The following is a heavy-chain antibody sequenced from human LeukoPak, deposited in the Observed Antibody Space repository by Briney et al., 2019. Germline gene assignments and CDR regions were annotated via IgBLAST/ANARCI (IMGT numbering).Heavy chain of an antibody. V-gene: IGHV3-7*03. CDR2: IKEDGSQT. D-gene: IGHD6-13*01. CDR1: GFTFSRSW. CDR3: AKDPRSSWDRNAFDI. Sequence: PGGSLRLSCTASGFTFSRSWMDWVRQAPGKGLEWVANIKEDGSQTYYMDSVRGRFTISSDNAKNSLYLQMNSLRAEDTAVYYCAKDPRSSWDRNAFDIWGQGTMVTVSS. J-gene: IGHJ3*02.